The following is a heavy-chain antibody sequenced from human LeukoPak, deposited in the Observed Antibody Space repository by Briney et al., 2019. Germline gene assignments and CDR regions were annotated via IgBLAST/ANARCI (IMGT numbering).Heavy chain of an antibody. CDR2: INPNSGGT. CDR1: GYTFTDYY. CDR3: ARDARYDILTGYPDY. D-gene: IGHD3-9*01. Sequence: ASVKVSCKASGYTFTDYYMHWVRQAPGQGLEWMGWINPNSGGTNYAQKFQGRVTMTRDTSIGTAYMELSRLSSDDTVVYYCARDARYDILTGYPDYWGQGTLVTVSS. V-gene: IGHV1-2*02. J-gene: IGHJ4*02.